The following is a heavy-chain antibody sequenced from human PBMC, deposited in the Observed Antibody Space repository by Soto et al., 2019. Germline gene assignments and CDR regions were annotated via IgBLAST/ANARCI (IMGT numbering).Heavy chain of an antibody. CDR1: GGTFSSYA. V-gene: IGHV1-69*13. Sequence: SVKVSCKASGGTFSSYAINWVRQAPGQGLEWMGGIIPIFGTANYAQKFQGGVTITADESTSTDYMELSSLRSEDTAVYYCARVVGRLDRGYDSHYNYGMDVWGQGTKVTVSS. CDR3: ARVVGRLDRGYDSHYNYGMDV. D-gene: IGHD5-12*01. CDR2: IIPIFGTA. J-gene: IGHJ6*02.